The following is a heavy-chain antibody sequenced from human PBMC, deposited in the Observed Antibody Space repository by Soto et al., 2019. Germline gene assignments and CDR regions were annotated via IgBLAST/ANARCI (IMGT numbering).Heavy chain of an antibody. CDR1: GYSFTNYG. D-gene: IGHD6-19*01. Sequence: QDQLLQSGAEVKKPGASVTVSCKASGYSFTNYGITWVRQAPGQGLGWMGWISAFNGNTHYAQKLQGRVTMTTDASTSTGYMQLRSLRSDDTAVYYCARDRGVAPPVAGNTHYYYYMDVWGKGTTVTVSS. J-gene: IGHJ6*03. CDR2: ISAFNGNT. V-gene: IGHV1-18*01. CDR3: ARDRGVAPPVAGNTHYYYYMDV.